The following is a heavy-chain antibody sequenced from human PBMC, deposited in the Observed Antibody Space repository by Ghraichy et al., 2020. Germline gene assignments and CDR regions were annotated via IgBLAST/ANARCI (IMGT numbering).Heavy chain of an antibody. CDR2: TYYRSKWYN. D-gene: IGHD5-24*01. J-gene: IGHJ4*02. CDR3: TRGRDGYINY. CDR1: GDSVSSSSAA. V-gene: IGHV6-1*01. Sequence: SHTLSLTCGISGDSVSSSSAAWSWIRQSPSRGLEWLGRTYYRSKWYNDYAVSVKSRITISPDTSKNQFSLQLNSVTPEDTAVYYCTRGRDGYINYWGQGTLVTVSS.